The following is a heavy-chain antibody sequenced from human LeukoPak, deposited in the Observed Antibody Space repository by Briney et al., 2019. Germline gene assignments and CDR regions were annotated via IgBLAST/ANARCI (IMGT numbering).Heavy chain of an antibody. CDR3: ASLSYYYDSSGPSV. CDR2: INHSGST. J-gene: IGHJ4*02. D-gene: IGHD3-22*01. V-gene: IGHV4-34*01. CDR1: GGSFSGYY. Sequence: SETLSLTCAVYGGSFSGYYWSWIRQPPGKGLEWIGEINHSGSTNYNPSLKSRVTISVDTSKNQFSLKLSSVTAADTAVYYCASLSYYYDSSGPSVWGQGTLVTVSS.